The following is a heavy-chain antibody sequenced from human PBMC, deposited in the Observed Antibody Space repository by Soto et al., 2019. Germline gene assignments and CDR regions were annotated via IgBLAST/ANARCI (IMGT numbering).Heavy chain of an antibody. V-gene: IGHV3-74*01. CDR2: INSDGSST. CDR1: GFTFSSYW. CDR3: ARVVGAAASLYYFDY. Sequence: EVQLVESGGGLVQPGGSLRLSCAASGFTFSSYWMHWVRQAPGKGLVWVSRINSDGSSTSYADSVKGRFTISRDNAKNTLYLQMNSLRADDTAVYYCARVVGAAASLYYFDYWGQGTLVTVSS. D-gene: IGHD2-15*01. J-gene: IGHJ4*02.